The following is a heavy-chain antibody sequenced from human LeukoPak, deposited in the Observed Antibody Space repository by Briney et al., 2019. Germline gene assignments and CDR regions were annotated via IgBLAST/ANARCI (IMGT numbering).Heavy chain of an antibody. J-gene: IGHJ4*02. Sequence: PGRALRLSCGASVFRFSSYGMHWVRQAPGKGLEWVAVISYDGSNKYYTDSEKRRVTISRDNSKNTLYLQMNSQRAKDTAVYYCAKEKQYSYAIWGQGTLVTVSS. CDR3: AKEKQYSYAI. V-gene: IGHV3-30*18. CDR1: VFRFSSYG. CDR2: ISYDGSNK. D-gene: IGHD5-18*01.